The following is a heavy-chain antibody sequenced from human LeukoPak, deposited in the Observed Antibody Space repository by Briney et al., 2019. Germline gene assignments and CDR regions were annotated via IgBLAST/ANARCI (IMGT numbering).Heavy chain of an antibody. J-gene: IGHJ6*04. CDR2: ISHSGST. V-gene: IGHV4-34*01. D-gene: IGHD5-18*01. Sequence: KPSETLSLTCAVYGGSFSGYYWSWIRQPPGKGLEWLGEISHSGSTNYNPSLKSRVTISVDTSKNQFSLKLSSVTAADTAVYYCARDVDTAMVEKNYYYGMDVWGKGTTVTVSS. CDR3: ARDVDTAMVEKNYYYGMDV. CDR1: GGSFSGYY.